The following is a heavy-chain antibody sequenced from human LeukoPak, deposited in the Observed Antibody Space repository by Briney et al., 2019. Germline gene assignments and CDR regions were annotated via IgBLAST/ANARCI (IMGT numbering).Heavy chain of an antibody. CDR3: ARVGVGYFDSSDYYRPDAFDI. CDR2: IHDSGTT. CDR1: GDSISSYY. Sequence: SETLSLTCTVSGDSISSYYWSCIRQPPGKGLEWIGYIHDSGTTNYSPSLKSRVTISLDTSKNQFSLKLSSVTAADTAVYYCARVGVGYFDSSDYYRPDAFDIWGQGTVVTVSS. J-gene: IGHJ3*02. V-gene: IGHV4-59*01. D-gene: IGHD3-22*01.